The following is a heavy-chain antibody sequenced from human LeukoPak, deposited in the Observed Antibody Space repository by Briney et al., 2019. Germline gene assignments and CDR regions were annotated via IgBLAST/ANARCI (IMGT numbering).Heavy chain of an antibody. CDR2: INTNTGNP. J-gene: IGHJ4*02. CDR1: GYTFTSYA. CDR3: ARAGELRYFDWFNWGFDY. Sequence: ASVKVSCKASGYTFTSYAMNWVRQAPGQGLEWMGWINTNTGNPTYAQGFTGRFVFSLDTSVSTAYLQISSLKAEDTAVYYCARAGELRYFDWFNWGFDYWGQGTLVTVSS. V-gene: IGHV7-4-1*02. D-gene: IGHD3-9*01.